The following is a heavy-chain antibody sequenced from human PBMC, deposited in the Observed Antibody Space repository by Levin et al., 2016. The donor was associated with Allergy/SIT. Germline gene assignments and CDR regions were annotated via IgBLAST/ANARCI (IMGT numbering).Heavy chain of an antibody. CDR1: GYTFTSYY. CDR3: ARDYPVRGVVTSPKGSVRFDP. J-gene: IGHJ5*02. V-gene: IGHV1-46*01. D-gene: IGHD2-21*02. CDR2: INPSGGST. Sequence: ASVKVSCKASGYTFTSYYMHWVRQAPGQGLEWMGIINPSGGSTSYAQRFQGRVTMTRDTSASTVYMELSSLRSEDTAVYYCARDYPVRGVVTSPKGSVRFDPWGQGTLVTVSS.